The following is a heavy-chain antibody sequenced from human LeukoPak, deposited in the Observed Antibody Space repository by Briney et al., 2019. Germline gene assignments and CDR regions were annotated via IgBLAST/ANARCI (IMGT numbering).Heavy chain of an antibody. Sequence: GRSLRLSCAAAGFTFGYDSMNWARQAAGRWLEWVSSICMISSYIYYADSVNARFTISRDNAKNSLYLQMNSLRAEDTAVYYCARDPGGLTGILYYYYMDVWGKGTTVTVSS. J-gene: IGHJ6*03. CDR1: GFTFGYDS. CDR3: ARDPGGLTGILYYYYMDV. D-gene: IGHD3-9*01. V-gene: IGHV3-21*01. CDR2: ICMISSYI.